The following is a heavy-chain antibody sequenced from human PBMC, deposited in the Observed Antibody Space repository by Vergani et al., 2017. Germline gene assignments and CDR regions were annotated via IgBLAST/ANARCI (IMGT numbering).Heavy chain of an antibody. V-gene: IGHV4-61*02. J-gene: IGHJ5*02. CDR2: IHSSGNT. D-gene: IGHD3-10*01. CDR1: GGSITSGSFY. CDR3: ARDSGTEELRGVYWFDT. Sequence: QVQLHESGPGLVKPSQTLSLTCTVSGGSITSGSFYWSWIRQPAGKGLEWIGRIHSSGNTNYNPSLKSRVTLSGEASKTQLSLRMAAVTAADTAVYYCARDSGTEELRGVYWFDTWGQGTLVSVSS.